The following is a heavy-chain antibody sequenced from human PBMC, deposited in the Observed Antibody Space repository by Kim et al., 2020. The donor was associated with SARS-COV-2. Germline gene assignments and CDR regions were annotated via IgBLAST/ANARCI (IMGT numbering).Heavy chain of an antibody. CDR3: AKTRWPWIQLFMKGYYFDY. J-gene: IGHJ4*02. CDR1: GFTFSSYA. CDR2: IWYDGSNK. V-gene: IGHV3-33*06. D-gene: IGHD5-18*01. Sequence: GGSLRLSCAASGFTFSSYAMHWVRQAPGKGLEWVAVIWYDGSNKYYADSVKGRFTISRDNSKNTLYLQMNSLRAEDTAVYYCAKTRWPWIQLFMKGYYFDYWGQGTLVTVSS.